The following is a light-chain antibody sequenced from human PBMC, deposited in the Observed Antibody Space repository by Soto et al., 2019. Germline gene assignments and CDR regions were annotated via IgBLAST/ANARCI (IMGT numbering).Light chain of an antibody. CDR2: DAS. CDR1: QSVRRY. CDR3: QQRSNWPVT. Sequence: EIVLTQSPATLSLSPGERATLSCRASQSVRRYLAWYQQKPGQTPRLLIYDASNRATDIPARFSGSGSGTDFTLTIXSLXXXXXAVYYCQQRSNWPVTFGQGTRVEIK. J-gene: IGKJ1*01. V-gene: IGKV3-11*01.